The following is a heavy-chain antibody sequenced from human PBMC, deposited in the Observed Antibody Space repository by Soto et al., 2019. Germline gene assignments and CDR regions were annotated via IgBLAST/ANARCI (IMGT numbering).Heavy chain of an antibody. CDR3: ARDLVFGEVDYYYGMDV. CDR2: INPSGGST. J-gene: IGHJ6*02. CDR1: GYTFTSYY. D-gene: IGHD3-3*01. V-gene: IGHV1-46*01. Sequence: GASVKVSCKASGYTFTSYYMHWVRQAPGQGLEWMGIINPSGGSTSYAQKFQGRVTMTRDTSTSTVYMELSSLRSEDTAVYYCARDLVFGEVDYYYGMDVWGQGTTVTVSS.